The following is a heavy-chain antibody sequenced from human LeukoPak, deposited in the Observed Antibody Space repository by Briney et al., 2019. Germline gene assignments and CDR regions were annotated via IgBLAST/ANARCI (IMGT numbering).Heavy chain of an antibody. J-gene: IGHJ4*02. Sequence: ASVKVSCKASGYTFTSYYMHWVRQAPGQGLEWMGIINPSGGSTSYAQKFQGRVTMTRDMSTSTVYMELSSLRSEDTAVYYCATGDYYDSSGYYRFDYWGQGTLVTVSS. CDR1: GYTFTSYY. CDR2: INPSGGST. V-gene: IGHV1-46*01. D-gene: IGHD3-22*01. CDR3: ATGDYYDSSGYYRFDY.